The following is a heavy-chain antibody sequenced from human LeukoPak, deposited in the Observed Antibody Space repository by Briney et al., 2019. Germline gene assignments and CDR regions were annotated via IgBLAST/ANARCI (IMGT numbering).Heavy chain of an antibody. V-gene: IGHV3-48*01. Sequence: GGSLRLSCAASGFTFGTYNINWVRQAPGKGLEWVSYISSSGTTTYYADSVRGRFTNSRDNAKNSVYLQMNSLRAEDTAVYHCARGGDSSGYYVWFDPWGQGTLVTVSS. J-gene: IGHJ5*02. CDR1: GFTFGTYN. CDR3: ARGGDSSGYYVWFDP. CDR2: ISSSGTTT. D-gene: IGHD3-22*01.